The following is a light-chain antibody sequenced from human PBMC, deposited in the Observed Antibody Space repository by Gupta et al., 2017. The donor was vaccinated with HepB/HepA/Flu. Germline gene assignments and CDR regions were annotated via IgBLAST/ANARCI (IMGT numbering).Light chain of an antibody. CDR2: EVR. J-gene: IGLJ1*01. V-gene: IGLV2-23*02. Sequence: QSAXTQPAXVSGSPXQSITISCTGTSSDVGSYSLVAWYQQHPGKAPKLMIYEVRKRPSGVSNRFSGSKSGNMASLTISGLQAEDEADYYCCSYAGFSFVFGTGTKVTVL. CDR3: CSYAGFSFV. CDR1: SSDVGSYSL.